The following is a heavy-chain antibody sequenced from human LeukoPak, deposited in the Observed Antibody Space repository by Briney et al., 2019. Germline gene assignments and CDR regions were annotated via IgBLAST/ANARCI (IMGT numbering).Heavy chain of an antibody. J-gene: IGHJ4*02. D-gene: IGHD1-26*01. CDR2: IYSSGST. CDR3: ARSRGYFEY. V-gene: IGHV4-59*01. Sequence: KPSETLSLTCTVPGGSISSYYWSWIRQPPGKGLEWIGYIYSSGSTNYNLSLKSRVTISVDTSKNQLSLKLSSVTAADTAVYYCARSRGYFEYWGQGTLVTVSS. CDR1: GGSISSYY.